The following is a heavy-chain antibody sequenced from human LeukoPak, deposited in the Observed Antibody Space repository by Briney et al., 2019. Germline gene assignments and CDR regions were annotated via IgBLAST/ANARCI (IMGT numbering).Heavy chain of an antibody. V-gene: IGHV4-59*01. Sequence: PSETLSLTCTVSGGSISNDSWTWIRQPPGKGLDWIGSIFDIGSITYNPSLRSRLTISVETSKNQISLKLSSVTAADTAVYFCARAASGDRYSGYAKDRYYFDRWGQGTLVTVSS. D-gene: IGHD5-12*01. CDR2: IFDIGSI. CDR3: ARAASGDRYSGYAKDRYYFDR. CDR1: GGSISNDS. J-gene: IGHJ4*02.